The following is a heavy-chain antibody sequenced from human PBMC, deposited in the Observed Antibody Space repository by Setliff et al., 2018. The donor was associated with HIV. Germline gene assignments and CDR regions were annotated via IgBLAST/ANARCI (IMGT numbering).Heavy chain of an antibody. V-gene: IGHV3-48*03. CDR2: ISSSGGTI. Sequence: PGGSLRLSCKATGFTFSRYEMNWVRRAPGKGLEWVSYISSSGGTIYYADSVKGRFTISRDNAKNSLYLQLNSLRVEDTAVYYCARDIPPEYPGFDLWGQGTVVTVSS. D-gene: IGHD6-6*01. CDR1: GFTFSRYE. J-gene: IGHJ3*01. CDR3: ARDIPPEYPGFDL.